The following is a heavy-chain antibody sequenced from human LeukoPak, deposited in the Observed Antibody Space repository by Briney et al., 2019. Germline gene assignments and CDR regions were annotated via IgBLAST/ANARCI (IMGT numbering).Heavy chain of an antibody. J-gene: IGHJ3*02. V-gene: IGHV1-69*04. D-gene: IGHD3-22*01. CDR1: GGTFSSYA. CDR3: ARAYDSSGYDDAFDI. Sequence: SVKVSCKASGGTFSSYAISWVRQAPGQGLEWMGRIIPILGIANCAQKFQGRVTITADKSTSTAYMELSSLRSEDTAVYYCARAYDSSGYDDAFDIWGQGTMVTVSS. CDR2: IIPILGIA.